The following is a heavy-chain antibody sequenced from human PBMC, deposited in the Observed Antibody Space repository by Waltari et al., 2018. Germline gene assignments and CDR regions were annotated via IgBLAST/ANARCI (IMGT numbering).Heavy chain of an antibody. D-gene: IGHD3-22*01. J-gene: IGHJ4*02. V-gene: IGHV3-9*01. Sequence: EVQLVESGGRLVQLGSSLPLSCAASGFRFNQSAMHWVRQSPGKGLEWVSGINFNSDKINYADSVKGRFTISRDNAKNSLYLQINSLRAEDTALYYCVKGHYYDNNGYFDYWGQGTLVTVSS. CDR3: VKGHYYDNNGYFDY. CDR1: GFRFNQSA. CDR2: INFNSDKI.